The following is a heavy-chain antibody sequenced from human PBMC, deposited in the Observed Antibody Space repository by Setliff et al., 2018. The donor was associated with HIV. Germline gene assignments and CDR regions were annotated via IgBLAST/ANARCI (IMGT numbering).Heavy chain of an antibody. D-gene: IGHD6-13*01. J-gene: IGHJ4*02. CDR1: GYAFTDYS. CDR3: ARGVKGIATTGKYYFDY. V-gene: IGHV1-2*06. Sequence: ASVKVSCKTSGYAFTDYSIHWVRQAPGQGLEWVGRINPDSRGTNYAQTFQGRVTMTRDTSVSTAYMELSRLKSDDTAVFDCARGVKGIATTGKYYFDYWGQGTLVTAPQ. CDR2: INPDSRGT.